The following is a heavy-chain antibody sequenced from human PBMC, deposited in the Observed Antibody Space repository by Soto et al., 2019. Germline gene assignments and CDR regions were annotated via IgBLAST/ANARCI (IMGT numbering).Heavy chain of an antibody. J-gene: IGHJ5*02. CDR1: GFTFSSYA. V-gene: IGHV3-30-3*01. CDR3: ARDPYCSGGSCTMDDWFGP. D-gene: IGHD2-15*01. Sequence: GGSLRLSCAASGFTFSSYAMHWVRQAPGKGLEWVAVISYDGSNKYYADSVKGRFTISRDNSKNTLYLQMNSLRAEDTAVYYCARDPYCSGGSCTMDDWFGPWGQGTLVTVSS. CDR2: ISYDGSNK.